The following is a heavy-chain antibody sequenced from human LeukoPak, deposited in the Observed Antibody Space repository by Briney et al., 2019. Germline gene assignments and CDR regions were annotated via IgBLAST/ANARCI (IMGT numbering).Heavy chain of an antibody. CDR3: CDFRDDY. J-gene: IGHJ4*02. V-gene: IGHV3-30*01. CDR1: GFTFSSYA. D-gene: IGHD3-3*01. Sequence: SGGSLRLSCAASGFTFSSYAMHWVRQAPGKGLEWVAVISYDGSNKYYADSVKGRFTISRDNSKNMLYLQMNSLRAEDTAVYYCCDFRDDYWGQGTLVTVSS. CDR2: ISYDGSNK.